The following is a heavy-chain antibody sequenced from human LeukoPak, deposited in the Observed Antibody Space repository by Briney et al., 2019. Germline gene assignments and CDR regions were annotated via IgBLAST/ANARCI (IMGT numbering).Heavy chain of an antibody. Sequence: SETLSLTCAVSGGSISNYYWSWIRQPPGKGLEWIGYIYYSGSTNYNPSLKSRVTISEDTSKNQFSLKLTSVTAADTAVYYCARGSGWYSSFDYWGQGTLVTVSS. V-gene: IGHV4-59*01. CDR1: GGSISNYY. J-gene: IGHJ4*02. D-gene: IGHD6-19*01. CDR3: ARGSGWYSSFDY. CDR2: IYYSGST.